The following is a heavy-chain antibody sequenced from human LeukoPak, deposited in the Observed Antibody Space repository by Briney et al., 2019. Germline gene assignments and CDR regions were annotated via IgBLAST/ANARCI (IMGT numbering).Heavy chain of an antibody. CDR3: ARDYDFWSGSDAFDI. CDR1: GFTFSSYS. Sequence: PGGSLRLSCAASGFTFSSYSMNWVRQAPGKGLEWVSSISSSSSYISYADSVKGRVTISRDNAKNSLYLQMNSLRAEDTAVYYCARDYDFWSGSDAFDIWGQGTMVTVSS. D-gene: IGHD3-3*01. CDR2: ISSSSSYI. V-gene: IGHV3-21*01. J-gene: IGHJ3*02.